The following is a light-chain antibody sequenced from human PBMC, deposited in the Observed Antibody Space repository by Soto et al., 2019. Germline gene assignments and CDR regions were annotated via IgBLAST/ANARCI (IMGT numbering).Light chain of an antibody. CDR1: TLGDKY. J-gene: IGLJ2*01. V-gene: IGLV3-1*01. CDR2: QDS. Sequence: SYELTQPPSVSVSPGQTASITCSGDTLGDKYACWYQQKPGQSPVMVIYQDSKRPSGIPERFSGSNSGNTATLTISGTQAMDEADYYCQAWDSSTGVVFGGGTQLTVL. CDR3: QAWDSSTGVV.